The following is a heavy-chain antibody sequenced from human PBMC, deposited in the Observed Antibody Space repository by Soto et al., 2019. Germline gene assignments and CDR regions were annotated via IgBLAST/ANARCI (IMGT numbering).Heavy chain of an antibody. D-gene: IGHD2-21*02. CDR3: ARDGDSDYYYGMDV. V-gene: IGHV1-18*01. CDR2: ISPYYDNI. Sequence: ASVKVSCKTSGFSLSSDGINWVRRAPGQALEWLGWISPYYDNINYAQKFQGRVTMTTDTSTSTAYMELRSLRSDDTAVYYCARDGDSDYYYGMDVWGQGTTVTVSS. CDR1: GFSLSSDG. J-gene: IGHJ6*02.